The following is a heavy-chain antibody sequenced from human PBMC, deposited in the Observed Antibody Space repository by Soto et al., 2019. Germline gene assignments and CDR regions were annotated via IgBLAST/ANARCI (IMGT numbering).Heavy chain of an antibody. CDR1: GGSISRGGYS. J-gene: IGHJ5*02. V-gene: IGHV4-30-2*01. CDR3: ARVSGAGWFDP. Sequence: SETLSLTCAVSGGSISRGGYSWSWIRQPPGKGLEWIGYIYHSGSTYYNPSLKSRVTISVDRSKNQFSLKLSSVTAADTAVYYCARVSGAGWFDPWGQGTLVTVSS. CDR2: IYHSGST.